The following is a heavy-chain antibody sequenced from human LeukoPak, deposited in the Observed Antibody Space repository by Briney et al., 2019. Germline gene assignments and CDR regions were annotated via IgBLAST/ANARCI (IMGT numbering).Heavy chain of an antibody. J-gene: IGHJ4*02. V-gene: IGHV3-33*01. CDR3: ARAGCSSTSCIDY. Sequence: PGGSLRLSCAASGFTFSSYGMHWVRQAPGKGLEWVAVIWYDGSNKYYADSVKGRFTISRDNSRNTLYLQMNSLGAEDTAVYYCARAGCSSTSCIDYWGQGTLVTVSS. CDR2: IWYDGSNK. D-gene: IGHD2-2*01. CDR1: GFTFSSYG.